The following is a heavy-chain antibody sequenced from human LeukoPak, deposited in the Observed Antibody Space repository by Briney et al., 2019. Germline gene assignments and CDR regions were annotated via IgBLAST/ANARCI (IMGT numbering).Heavy chain of an antibody. Sequence: ASVKVSCKASGGTFSSYAISWVRQAPGQGLEWMGGIIPIFGTANYAQKFQGRVTITADESTSTAYMGLSSLRSEDTAVYYCARCSSSWYGFDYWGQGTLVTVSS. D-gene: IGHD6-13*01. CDR2: IIPIFGTA. J-gene: IGHJ4*02. V-gene: IGHV1-69*13. CDR3: ARCSSSWYGFDY. CDR1: GGTFSSYA.